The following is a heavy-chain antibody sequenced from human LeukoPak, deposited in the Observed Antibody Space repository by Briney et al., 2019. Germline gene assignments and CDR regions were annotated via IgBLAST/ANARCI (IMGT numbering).Heavy chain of an antibody. V-gene: IGHV1-2*02. Sequence: ASVKVSCEASGYTFTDYYMHWVRQAPGQGLEWMGWINPNSGGTKYAQKFQGRVTMTRDTSINTAYMELTRLTYDDTAVYYCAGLPRYNWNEPLDYWGQGTLVTVSS. CDR3: AGLPRYNWNEPLDY. D-gene: IGHD1-20*01. CDR2: INPNSGGT. CDR1: GYTFTDYY. J-gene: IGHJ4*02.